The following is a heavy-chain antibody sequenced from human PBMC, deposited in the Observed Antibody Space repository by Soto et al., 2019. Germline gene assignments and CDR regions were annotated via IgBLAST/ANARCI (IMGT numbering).Heavy chain of an antibody. J-gene: IGHJ4*02. CDR3: AKALYGGFTY. CDR2: ISGSGDST. Sequence: EVRLLESGGGLVQPGGSLRLSCAASGFTFSVYAMSWVRQAPGKGLEWVSGISGSGDSTHYADSVKGRFTVSRDNSKSMVYLQTTSPGAEDTAIYYCAKALYGGFTYWGQGTLVTVSS. CDR1: GFTFSVYA. V-gene: IGHV3-23*01. D-gene: IGHD3-10*01.